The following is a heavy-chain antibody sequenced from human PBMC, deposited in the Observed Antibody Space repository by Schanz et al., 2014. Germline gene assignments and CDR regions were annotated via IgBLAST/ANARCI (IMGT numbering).Heavy chain of an antibody. CDR2: MIGSGSSV. J-gene: IGHJ4*02. CDR1: GITLSGYG. Sequence: QVQLVESGGGVVQPGRSLRLSCAASGITLSGYGLHWVRQAPGKGLEWVSRMIGSGSSVFYADSVKGRFTISRDNSKNTLYLQMNSLRVEDTALYYCAREYSSYGTVYYWGQGTLVTVSS. D-gene: IGHD5-12*01. V-gene: IGHV3-NL1*01. CDR3: AREYSSYGTVYY.